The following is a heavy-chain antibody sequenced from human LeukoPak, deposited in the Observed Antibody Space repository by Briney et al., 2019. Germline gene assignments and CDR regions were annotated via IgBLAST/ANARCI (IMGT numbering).Heavy chain of an antibody. J-gene: IGHJ6*02. V-gene: IGHV3-23*01. CDR1: GFAFSSYA. CDR2: ISGSGSST. D-gene: IGHD3-10*01. CDR3: AQTSGSGNYYYYYYGMDV. Sequence: GGSLRLSCAASGFAFSSYAMTWVRQAPGKGLEWASAISGSGSSTFYADSVKGRFTISRDNSKNTLYLQMNSLRAEDTAIYYCAQTSGSGNYYYYYYGMDVWGQGTTVTVSS.